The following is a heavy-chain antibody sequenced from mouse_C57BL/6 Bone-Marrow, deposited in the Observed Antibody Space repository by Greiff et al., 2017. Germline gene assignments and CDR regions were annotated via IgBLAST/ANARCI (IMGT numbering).Heavy chain of an antibody. CDR1: GFPITSGYY. D-gene: IGHD4-1*01. CDR2: ITHSGET. CDR3: AGVNWDEGNWYFDV. J-gene: IGHJ1*03. V-gene: IGHV12-3*01. Sequence: QVQLKESGPGLVKPSQSLFLTCSITGFPITSGYYWIWIRQSPGKPLEWMGYITHSGETFYNPSLQSPISITRETSKNQFFLQLNSVTTEDTAMYYCAGVNWDEGNWYFDVWGTGTTVTVSS.